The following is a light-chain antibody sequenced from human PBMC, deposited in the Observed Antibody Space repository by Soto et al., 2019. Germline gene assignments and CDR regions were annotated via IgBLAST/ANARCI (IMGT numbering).Light chain of an antibody. CDR2: GAS. Sequence: ELVLTQSPGTLSLSPGERAPLSCRASQSVRSNYLPWYQQKTGQAPRLLIYGASSRATGIPDSFSGSGSGTDFTLTISMLDPEDLAVYYCQQRSNSPFGQGTKVDTK. J-gene: IGKJ1*01. CDR1: QSVRSNY. CDR3: QQRSNSP. V-gene: IGKV3D-20*02.